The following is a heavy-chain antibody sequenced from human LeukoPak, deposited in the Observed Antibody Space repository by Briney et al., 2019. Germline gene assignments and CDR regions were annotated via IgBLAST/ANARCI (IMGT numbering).Heavy chain of an antibody. Sequence: SQTLSLTCTVSGGSISRGGYYWTWIRQPPGKGLEWVGYIYQSGSTYYNPSLKSRVTISVDTSKNQFSLKLSSVTAADTAVYYCARSEVTRGAFDIWGQGTMVTVSS. CDR1: GGSISRGGYY. D-gene: IGHD3-10*01. CDR2: IYQSGST. J-gene: IGHJ3*02. CDR3: ARSEVTRGAFDI. V-gene: IGHV4-30-2*02.